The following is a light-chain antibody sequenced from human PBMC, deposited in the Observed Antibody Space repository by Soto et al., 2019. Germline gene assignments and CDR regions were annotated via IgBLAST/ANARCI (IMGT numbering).Light chain of an antibody. CDR2: WAS. Sequence: DIVMTQSPDSLAVSLGESSTINCKSSQSALSSSDGRNYLAWYQRKPGQPPKLLIVWASSRESGVPDRFSGSGSDTAFTLTISILQAEDVAVYYCQQYYATPLTFGQGTKLEIK. V-gene: IGKV4-1*01. J-gene: IGKJ2*01. CDR1: QSALSSSDGRNY. CDR3: QQYYATPLT.